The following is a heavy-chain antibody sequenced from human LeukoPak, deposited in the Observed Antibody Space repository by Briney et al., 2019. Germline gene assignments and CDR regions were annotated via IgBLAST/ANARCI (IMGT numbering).Heavy chain of an antibody. Sequence: GESLKISCKGSGYSFTSYWISWVRQMPGKGVEWMGRIDPSDSYTNYSPSFQGHVTISADKSISTAYLQWSSLKAADTAIDYCARHRRGYSYGYWDYWGQGTLVTVSS. V-gene: IGHV5-10-1*01. CDR3: ARHRRGYSYGYWDY. D-gene: IGHD5-18*01. J-gene: IGHJ4*02. CDR1: GYSFTSYW. CDR2: IDPSDSYT.